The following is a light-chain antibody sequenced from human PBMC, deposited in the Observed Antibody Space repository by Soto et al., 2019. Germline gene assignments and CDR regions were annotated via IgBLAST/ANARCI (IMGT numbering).Light chain of an antibody. J-gene: IGKJ5*01. Sequence: DIQMTQSPSSLSASVGDRVTITCRTSQTIANYLNWYQQKPGKAPNLLIYAAFSLQSGVPSRFSGSGSGTEFTLTIRSLQSEDFAVYFCQQYNNWPSFGQGTRLEI. CDR2: AAF. CDR1: QTIANY. V-gene: IGKV1-39*01. CDR3: QQYNNWPS.